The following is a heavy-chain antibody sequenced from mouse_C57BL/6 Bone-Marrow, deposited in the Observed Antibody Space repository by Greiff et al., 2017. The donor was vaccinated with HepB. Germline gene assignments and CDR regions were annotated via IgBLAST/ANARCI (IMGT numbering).Heavy chain of an antibody. J-gene: IGHJ3*01. CDR1: GFTFSSYA. V-gene: IGHV5-9-1*02. Sequence: DVKLVESGEGLVKPGGSLKLSCAASGFTFSSYAMSWVRQTPEKRLEWVAFISSGGDYIYYADTVKGRFTISRDNARNTLYLQMSSLKSEDTAMYYCTRGGVYYDYDPFAYWGQGTLVTVSA. CDR3: TRGGVYYDYDPFAY. CDR2: ISSGGDYI. D-gene: IGHD2-4*01.